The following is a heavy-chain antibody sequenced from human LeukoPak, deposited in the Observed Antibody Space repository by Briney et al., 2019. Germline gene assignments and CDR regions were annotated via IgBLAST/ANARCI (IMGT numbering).Heavy chain of an antibody. CDR1: GYTFTSYD. CDR2: MNPNSGNT. V-gene: IGHV1-8*01. J-gene: IGHJ6*03. D-gene: IGHD6-13*01. Sequence: ASVKVSRKASGYTFTSYDINWVRQATGQGLQWMGWMNPNSGNTGYAQKFQGRVTMTRNTSISTAYMELSSLRSEDTAVYYCARGRRIAAAGTTYYYYMDVWGKGTTVTVSS. CDR3: ARGRRIAAAGTTYYYYMDV.